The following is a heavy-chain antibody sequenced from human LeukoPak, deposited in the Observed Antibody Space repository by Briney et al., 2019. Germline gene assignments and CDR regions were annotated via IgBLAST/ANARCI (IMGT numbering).Heavy chain of an antibody. J-gene: IGHJ4*02. V-gene: IGHV3-15*01. CDR2: IKSKTDGGTT. Sequence: PGGSLRLSCAASGFTFSSYGMHWVRQAPGKGLEWVGRIKSKTDGGTTDYAAPVKGRFTISRDDSKNTLYLQMNSLKTEDTAVYYCTTGLGIRGVRGVKNYYFDYWGQGTLVTVSS. D-gene: IGHD3-10*01. CDR1: GFTFSSYG. CDR3: TTGLGIRGVRGVKNYYFDY.